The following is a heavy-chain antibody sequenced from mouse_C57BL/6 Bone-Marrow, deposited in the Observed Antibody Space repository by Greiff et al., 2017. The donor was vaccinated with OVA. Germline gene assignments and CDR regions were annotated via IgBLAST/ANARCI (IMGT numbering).Heavy chain of an antibody. V-gene: IGHV1-64*01. J-gene: IGHJ3*01. D-gene: IGHD2-1*01. CDR2: IHPNSGST. CDR3: AKGLYGNPFAY. CDR1: GYTFTSYW. Sequence: QVQLQQPGAELVKPGASVKLSCKASGYTFTSYWMHWVKQRPGQGLEWIGMIHPNSGSTNYNEKFKSKATLTVDKSSSTAYMQLSSLTSEDSAVYYCAKGLYGNPFAYWGQGTLVTVSA.